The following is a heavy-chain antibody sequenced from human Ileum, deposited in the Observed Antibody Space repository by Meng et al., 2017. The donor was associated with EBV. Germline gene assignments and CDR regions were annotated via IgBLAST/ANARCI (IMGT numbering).Heavy chain of an antibody. CDR1: GYTFTTYG. V-gene: IGHV7-4-1*02. Sequence: QVQLVQSGSELKKPGASVRISCKASGYTFTTYGMNWVRQAPGQGPEWMGWINTNTGKPTYAQGLTGRFVFSLDTSVSTAYLQISSLKAEDTAVYYCARDSEAADYWGQGTLVTVSS. CDR2: INTNTGKP. D-gene: IGHD6-25*01. CDR3: ARDSEAADY. J-gene: IGHJ4*02.